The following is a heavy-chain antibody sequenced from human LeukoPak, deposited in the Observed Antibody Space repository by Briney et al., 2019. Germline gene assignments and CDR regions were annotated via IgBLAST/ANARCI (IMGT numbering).Heavy chain of an antibody. D-gene: IGHD4-23*01. CDR1: GFTFSSYG. V-gene: IGHV3-30*03. Sequence: PGRSLRLSCAASGFTFSSYGMHWVRQAPGKGLEWVAVISYDGSNKYYADSVKGRFTISRDNSKNTLYLQMNSLRAEDTAVYYCTTERWPTDFDYWGQGTLVTVSS. CDR2: ISYDGSNK. CDR3: TTERWPTDFDY. J-gene: IGHJ4*02.